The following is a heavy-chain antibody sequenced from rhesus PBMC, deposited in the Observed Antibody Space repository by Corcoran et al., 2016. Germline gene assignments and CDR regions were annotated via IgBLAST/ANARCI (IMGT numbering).Heavy chain of an antibody. CDR3: ASSPYNFWSGYPGSLDV. CDR1: GGSISDSYR. J-gene: IGHJ5-2*02. Sequence: QVQLQESGPGVVKPSETLSLTFAVSGGSISDSYRWSWIRQPPGKGLEWIGYIYGSSTSTNYNPSLKSRVTISKDTSKNQFSLKLSSVTAADTAVYYCASSPYNFWSGYPGSLDVWGRGVLVTVSS. CDR2: IYGSSTST. V-gene: IGHV4S10*01. D-gene: IGHD3-3*01.